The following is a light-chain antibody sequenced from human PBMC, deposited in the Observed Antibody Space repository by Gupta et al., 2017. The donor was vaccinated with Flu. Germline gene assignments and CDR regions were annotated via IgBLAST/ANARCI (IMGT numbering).Light chain of an antibody. CDR1: QVVSGN. Sequence: SPEKDAPFSGSTRQVVSGNLAWYQQIPGQAPRLLISGSSTRATGIPARFSGSGSGTEFTLTISRLEPEDFAVYYCQQYSNIPRTFGQGTKVEI. J-gene: IGKJ1*01. V-gene: IGKV3-15*01. CDR2: GSS. CDR3: QQYSNIPRT.